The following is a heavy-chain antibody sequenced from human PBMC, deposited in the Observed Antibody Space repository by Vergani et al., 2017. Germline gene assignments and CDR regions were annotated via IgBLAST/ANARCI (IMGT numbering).Heavy chain of an antibody. Sequence: QVQLQESGPGLVKPSETLSLTCTVSGGSISSYYWRWIRQPPGKGLEWIGYIYYSGSTNYNPSLKSRVTISVDTSKNQFSLKLSAVTAADTAVYYCARARIFQREYYFDYWGQGTLVTVSS. J-gene: IGHJ4*02. V-gene: IGHV4-59*01. D-gene: IGHD2/OR15-2a*01. CDR2: IYYSGST. CDR3: ARARIFQREYYFDY. CDR1: GGSISSYY.